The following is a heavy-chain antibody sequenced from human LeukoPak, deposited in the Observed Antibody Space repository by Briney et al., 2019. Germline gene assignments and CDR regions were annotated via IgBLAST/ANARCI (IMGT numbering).Heavy chain of an antibody. J-gene: IGHJ4*02. CDR1: GGSLKTYY. CDR3: ARLRRDINYWYADEC. D-gene: IGHD2-8*02. V-gene: IGHV4-4*07. CDR2: ISITEGT. Sequence: SETLSLTCSVSGGSLKTYYWSWIRQSAGKGLEWIGRISITEGTTYNPSLKSRVSMSVDASKNQVSLKLGSVTAADTAVYYCARLRRDINYWYADECWGQGTLVTVSS.